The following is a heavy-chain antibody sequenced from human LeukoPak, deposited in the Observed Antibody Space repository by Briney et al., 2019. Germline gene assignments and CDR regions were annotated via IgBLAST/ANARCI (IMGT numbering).Heavy chain of an antibody. CDR2: ISGSGGST. D-gene: IGHD3-3*01. Sequence: PGGSLRLSCAASGFTFSSYAMSWVRQAPGKGLERVSAISGSGGSTYYADSVKGRFTISRDNSKNTLYLQMNSLRAEDTAVYYCAKVWSRALRFLEWRDYWGQGTLVTVSS. J-gene: IGHJ4*02. CDR1: GFTFSSYA. V-gene: IGHV3-23*01. CDR3: AKVWSRALRFLEWRDY.